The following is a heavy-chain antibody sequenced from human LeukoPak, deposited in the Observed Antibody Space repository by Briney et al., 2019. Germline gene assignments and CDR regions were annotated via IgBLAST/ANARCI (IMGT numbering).Heavy chain of an antibody. D-gene: IGHD4-17*01. CDR1: GGSFSGYY. V-gene: IGHV4-34*01. CDR2: INHSGST. J-gene: IGHJ6*02. CDR3: ARVSDYGDYYGMDV. Sequence: PSETLSLTCAVYGGSFSGYYWSWIRQPPGKGLEWIGEINHSGSTNYNPSLKSRVTISVDTSKNQFSLKLSSVTAADTAVYYCARVSDYGDYYGMDVWGQGTTVTVSS.